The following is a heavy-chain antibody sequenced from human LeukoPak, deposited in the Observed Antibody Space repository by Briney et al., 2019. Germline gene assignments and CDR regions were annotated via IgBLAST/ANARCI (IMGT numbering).Heavy chain of an antibody. D-gene: IGHD2-15*01. Sequence: ASVKVSCKASGYTFTGYYVHWVRQAPGQGLEWMGIINPSGGSTSYAQKFQGRVTMTTDTSTSTAYMELRSLRSDDTAVYYCAYTYCSGGSCYPDYWGQGTLVTVSS. CDR2: INPSGGST. V-gene: IGHV1-46*01. CDR1: GYTFTGYY. J-gene: IGHJ4*02. CDR3: AYTYCSGGSCYPDY.